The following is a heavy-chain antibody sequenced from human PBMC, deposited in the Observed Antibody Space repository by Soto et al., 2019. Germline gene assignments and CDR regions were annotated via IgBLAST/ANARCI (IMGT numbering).Heavy chain of an antibody. J-gene: IGHJ6*02. Sequence: EASVKVSCKASGCTFSSYYISWVRQAPGQRLEWMGGIIPIFGKANYAQKLQGRVTITADESTSTAYMELSSLRSEDTVVYYCARSQQLADPDYYYYYYGMDVWGQGTTVTVSS. CDR3: ARSQQLADPDYYYYYYGMDV. V-gene: IGHV1-69*13. CDR2: IIPIFGKA. CDR1: GCTFSSYY. D-gene: IGHD6-13*01.